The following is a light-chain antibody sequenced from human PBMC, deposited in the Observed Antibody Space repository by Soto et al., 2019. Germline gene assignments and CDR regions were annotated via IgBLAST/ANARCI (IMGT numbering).Light chain of an antibody. CDR2: DVS. J-gene: IGLJ2*01. CDR3: SSYTSSSTVV. V-gene: IGLV2-14*03. CDR1: SSDVGGYNY. Sequence: QSALTQPASVSGSPGQSITISCTGTSSDVGGYNYVSWYQHHPGKAPKLMIYDVSNRPSGLSYRFSGSKSGNTASLTIFGLQAEDEADYYCSSYTSSSTVVFGGGTKLTVL.